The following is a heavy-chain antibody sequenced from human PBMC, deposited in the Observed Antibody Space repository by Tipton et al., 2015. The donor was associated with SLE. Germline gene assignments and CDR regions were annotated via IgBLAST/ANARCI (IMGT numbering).Heavy chain of an antibody. CDR1: GDSMNNCY. D-gene: IGHD3-10*01. CDR2: IYKTGIT. V-gene: IGHV4-4*07. CDR3: ARHLATYSSTGRLTEYYYHGLDV. J-gene: IGHJ6*02. Sequence: TLSLTCSVSGDSMNNCYWSWIRQPAGMPLEWIGRIYKTGITNYNPSLKGRLSMSVDTSKAHFSLNLNSVTAADTAIYYCARHLATYSSTGRLTEYYYHGLDVWGQGTTVTVSS.